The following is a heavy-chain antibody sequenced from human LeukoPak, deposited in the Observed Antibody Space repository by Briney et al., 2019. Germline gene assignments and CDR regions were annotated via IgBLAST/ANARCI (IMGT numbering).Heavy chain of an antibody. CDR3: ARRSSIGSPLFDY. J-gene: IGHJ4*02. CDR2: IYPDDSDT. CDR1: GYDFSNYW. D-gene: IGHD5/OR15-5a*01. V-gene: IGHV5-51*01. Sequence: GESLKISCKGFGYDFSNYWIGWVRQMPGKGLEWMGIIYPDDSDTRSSPSFEGQVTVSAAKSISTAYLQWSSLKTSDTAMYYCARRSSIGSPLFDYWGQGTLVTVSS.